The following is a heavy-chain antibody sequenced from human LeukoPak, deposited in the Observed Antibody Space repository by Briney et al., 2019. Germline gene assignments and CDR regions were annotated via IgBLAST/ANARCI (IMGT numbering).Heavy chain of an antibody. Sequence: GDPLKISGKGSGHSFTSYLIGWVRQIPGKGLDGMGITYPAYSDTRYSPSFQGQVTISTDKSISNAYVQWSSLKASDTAMYYCGRRSYSSSWYYFDYWGQGTLVTVSS. CDR3: GRRSYSSSWYYFDY. D-gene: IGHD6-13*01. J-gene: IGHJ4*02. V-gene: IGHV5-51*01. CDR2: TYPAYSDT. CDR1: GHSFTSYL.